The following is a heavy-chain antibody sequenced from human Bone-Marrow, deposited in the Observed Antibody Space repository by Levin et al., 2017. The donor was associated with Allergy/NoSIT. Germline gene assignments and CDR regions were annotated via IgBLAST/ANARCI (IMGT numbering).Heavy chain of an antibody. Sequence: ASVKVSCKASGDTFSNYVITWVRQAPGQGLEWMGGIIPLSGIAKYAQKFQGRVTITADASTSTAYMDLSSLRSEDSAVDYCARGGYYRGSGSYRENDYWGQGTLVTVS. J-gene: IGHJ4*02. V-gene: IGHV1-69*13. CDR3: ARGGYYRGSGSYRENDY. D-gene: IGHD3-10*01. CDR2: IIPLSGIA. CDR1: GDTFSNYV.